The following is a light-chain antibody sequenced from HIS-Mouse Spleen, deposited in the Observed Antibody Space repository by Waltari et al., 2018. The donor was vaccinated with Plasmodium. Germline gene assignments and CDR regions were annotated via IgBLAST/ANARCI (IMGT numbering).Light chain of an antibody. J-gene: IGLJ2*01. CDR3: QVWDSSSDHPV. CDR1: NICSKR. CDR2: DDS. V-gene: IGLV3-21*02. Sequence: SYVLTQPPSVSVAPGQTARITCGGNNICSKRVHWYQQKPGQAPVLVVYDDSARPSGIPERFSGSNSGNTATLTISRVEAGDEADYYCQVWDSSSDHPVFGGGTKLTVL.